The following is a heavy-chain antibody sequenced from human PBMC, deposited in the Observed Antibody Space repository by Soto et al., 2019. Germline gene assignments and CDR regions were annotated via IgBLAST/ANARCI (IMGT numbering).Heavy chain of an antibody. Sequence: PVGSLRLSCAASGLTFSSYTMNWVRQAPGKGLEWVSLISARGGSTYYADSVKGRFTISRDNSKNTLYLQMNSLRAKDTGVYYCARDPPNDKTQLDYGMDVWGQGTAVTVSS. CDR1: GLTFSSYT. CDR2: ISARGGST. J-gene: IGHJ6*02. V-gene: IGHV3-23*01. D-gene: IGHD2-2*01. CDR3: ARDPPNDKTQLDYGMDV.